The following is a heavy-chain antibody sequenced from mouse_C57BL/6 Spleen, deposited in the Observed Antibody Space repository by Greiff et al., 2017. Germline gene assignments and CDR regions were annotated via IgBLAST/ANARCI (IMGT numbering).Heavy chain of an antibody. CDR3: AREEGYGSSYVFDY. D-gene: IGHD1-1*01. CDR2: ISSGGSYT. J-gene: IGHJ2*01. Sequence: EVKVVESGGDLVKPGGSLKLSCAASGFTFSSYGMSWVRQTPDKRLEWVATISSGGSYTYYPDSVKGRFTISRDKAKNTLYLQMSSLKSEDTAMYYCAREEGYGSSYVFDYWGQGTTLTVSS. V-gene: IGHV5-6*01. CDR1: GFTFSSYG.